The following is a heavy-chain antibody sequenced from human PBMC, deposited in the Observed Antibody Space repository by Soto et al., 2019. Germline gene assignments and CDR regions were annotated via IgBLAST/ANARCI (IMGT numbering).Heavy chain of an antibody. Sequence: EVQLLESGGGLVQPGGSLRLSCAASGFTFSSYAMNWVRQAPGKGLEWVSVISGSGGSTYYADSVKGRFTISRDISTTTPYLQMTSLRAEDTAVYYCAKRATGTYFAYWGQGTLVTVSS. D-gene: IGHD1-1*01. CDR2: ISGSGGST. CDR1: GFTFSSYA. J-gene: IGHJ4*02. V-gene: IGHV3-23*01. CDR3: AKRATGTYFAY.